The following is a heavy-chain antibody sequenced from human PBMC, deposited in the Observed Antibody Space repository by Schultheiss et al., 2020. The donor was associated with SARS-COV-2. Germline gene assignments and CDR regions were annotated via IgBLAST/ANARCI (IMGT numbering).Heavy chain of an antibody. D-gene: IGHD2-2*01. J-gene: IGHJ6*03. V-gene: IGHV3-48*03. Sequence: GESLKISCAASGFTFSSYEMNWVRQAPGKGLEWVSYISSSGSTIYYADSVKGRFTISRDNAKNSLYLQMNSLRAEDTAVYYCAREGPICSSTSCYGYYYYMDVWGKGTTVTVSS. CDR3: AREGPICSSTSCYGYYYYMDV. CDR2: ISSSGSTI. CDR1: GFTFSSYE.